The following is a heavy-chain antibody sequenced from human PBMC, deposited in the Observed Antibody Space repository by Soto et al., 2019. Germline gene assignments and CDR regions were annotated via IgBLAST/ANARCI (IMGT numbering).Heavy chain of an antibody. D-gene: IGHD3-22*01. Sequence: QEHLLESGGGMVKLGGSLRLSCAASGFTFSDYYMGWVRQAPGKGLEWVSYISISSRYTDYAHDLKGRFTISRDNARNSLFLQMNSLRAEDSGVYYCARLTLAADYYDRYGMDVWGQGTTVTVS. CDR2: ISISSRYT. J-gene: IGHJ6*02. CDR3: ARLTLAADYYDRYGMDV. V-gene: IGHV3-11*03. CDR1: GFTFSDYY.